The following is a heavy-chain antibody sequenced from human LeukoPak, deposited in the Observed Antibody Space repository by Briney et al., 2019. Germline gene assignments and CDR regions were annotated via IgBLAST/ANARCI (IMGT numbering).Heavy chain of an antibody. CDR3: ARVPGDLVGYSYYGMDV. V-gene: IGHV1-8*01. D-gene: IGHD1-1*01. CDR1: GYTFTSYD. Sequence: ASVKVSCKASGYTFTSYDINWVRQAAGQGLEWRGWMNPNSGNTGYAQKFQGRVTMTRNTSISTAYMELSSLRSEDTAVYYCARVPGDLVGYSYYGMDVWGQGTTVTVSS. J-gene: IGHJ6*02. CDR2: MNPNSGNT.